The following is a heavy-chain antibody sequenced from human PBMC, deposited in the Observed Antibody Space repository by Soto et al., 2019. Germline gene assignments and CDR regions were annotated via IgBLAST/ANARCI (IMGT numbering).Heavy chain of an antibody. V-gene: IGHV4-34*01. Sequence: SETLSLTGVVSGGSFDTYYCNWIRQSPGKGLEWIGESNHRGSNNYSPSLKSRVTISLDTSKNQFSLKLTSVTAADTAVYYCARGGSSDWQVALDMWGQLTIVTLSS. CDR3: ARGGSSDWQVALDM. J-gene: IGHJ3*02. CDR2: SNHRGSN. D-gene: IGHD6-19*01. CDR1: GGSFDTYY.